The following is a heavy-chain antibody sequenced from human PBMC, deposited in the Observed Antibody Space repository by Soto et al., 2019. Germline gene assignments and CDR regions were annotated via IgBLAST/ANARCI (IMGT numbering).Heavy chain of an antibody. V-gene: IGHV3-9*01. J-gene: IGHJ6*02. CDR2: ISWNSGTI. CDR3: AKSTGGTANGMGV. CDR1: GFSFDDYA. Sequence: EVQVVESGGGLVQPGRSLRLSCAASGFSFDDYAMHWVRQAPGKGLEWVSGISWNSGTIGYADSVKGRFTISRDNAKNSLYLEMNGLGAEDTALYYCAKSTGGTANGMGVWGQGTTVTRSS. D-gene: IGHD2-8*02.